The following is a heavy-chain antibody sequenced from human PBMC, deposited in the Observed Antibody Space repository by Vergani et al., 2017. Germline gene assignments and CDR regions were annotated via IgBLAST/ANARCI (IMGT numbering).Heavy chain of an antibody. D-gene: IGHD3-9*01. CDR2: INPSGGHT. Sequence: QVQVVQSGAEVKKSGASVKVSCKTSGYTFSTYYMHWVRQAPGQGLEWMGRINPSGGHTTDAQKFQGRVTMTRDTSTSTVYMELSSLRSEDTAIYYCARGDYGILTGYRYWGQGTLVTVSA. CDR1: GYTFSTYY. V-gene: IGHV1-46*03. CDR3: ARGDYGILTGYRY. J-gene: IGHJ4*02.